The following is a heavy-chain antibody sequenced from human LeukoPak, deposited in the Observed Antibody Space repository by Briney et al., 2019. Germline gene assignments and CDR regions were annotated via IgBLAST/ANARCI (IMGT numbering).Heavy chain of an antibody. CDR1: GGSISSGDYC. CDR3: ARDVLNSVYASLD. Sequence: SQTLSLTCTVSGGSISSGDYCWSWIRQPPGKGLEWIGYIYYSGSTYYNPSPKSRVTISVDTSKNQFSLKLSSVTAADTAVYYCARDVLNSVYASLDWGQGTLVTVSS. V-gene: IGHV4-30-4*01. D-gene: IGHD3-10*01. CDR2: IYYSGST. J-gene: IGHJ4*02.